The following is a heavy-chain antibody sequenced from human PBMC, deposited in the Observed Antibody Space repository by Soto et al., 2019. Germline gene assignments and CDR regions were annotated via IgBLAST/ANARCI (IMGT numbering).Heavy chain of an antibody. V-gene: IGHV1-3*01. CDR1: GYTFTSYA. J-gene: IGHJ4*02. Sequence: ASVKVSCKASGYTFTSYAMHWVRQAPGQRLEWMGWINAGNGNTNYAQKLQGRVTMTTDTSTSTAYMELRSLRSDDTAVYYCARSHGDYAGYWGQGTLVTVSS. CDR3: ARSHGDYAGY. D-gene: IGHD4-17*01. CDR2: INAGNGNT.